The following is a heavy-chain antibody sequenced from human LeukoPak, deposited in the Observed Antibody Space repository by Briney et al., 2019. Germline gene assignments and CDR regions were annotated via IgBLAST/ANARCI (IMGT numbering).Heavy chain of an antibody. V-gene: IGHV1-2*02. Sequence: TSVKVSCKASGYTFTGSYVHWVRQGPGQGLEWMGWINSNNGGTNFAQKFQGRVSMTRDTSINTVYMELSGLRSDYPAVYYGGRQNPSATCLDFWGQGTLVSVSS. CDR1: GYTFTGSY. CDR2: INSNNGGT. CDR3: GRQNPSATCLDF. J-gene: IGHJ4*02.